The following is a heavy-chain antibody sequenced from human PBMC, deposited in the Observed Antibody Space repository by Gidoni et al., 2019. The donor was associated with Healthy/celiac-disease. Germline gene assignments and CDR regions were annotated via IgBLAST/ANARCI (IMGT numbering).Heavy chain of an antibody. Sequence: EVQLVESGGGLVQPGGSLKLSCAASGFTFSGSAMPWVRQASGKGLEWVGRIRSKANSYATAYAASVKGRFTISRDDSKNTAYLQMNSLKTEDTAVYYCTRPQYYYGSGEVDVWGQGTTVTVSS. D-gene: IGHD3-10*01. V-gene: IGHV3-73*02. CDR3: TRPQYYYGSGEVDV. J-gene: IGHJ6*02. CDR1: GFTFSGSA. CDR2: IRSKANSYAT.